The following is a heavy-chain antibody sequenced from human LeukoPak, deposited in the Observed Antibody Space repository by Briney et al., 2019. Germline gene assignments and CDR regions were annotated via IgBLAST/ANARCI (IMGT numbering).Heavy chain of an antibody. CDR2: IYYRGST. CDR3: ARGRIHCSSTSCYAGEVYDY. V-gene: IGHV4-59*01. CDR1: GGSLSSYY. D-gene: IGHD2-2*01. Sequence: SETLSLTCSVSGGSLSSYYWSWIRQPPGKGLELVWYIYYRGSTNHHPHLKSRVTISVDTSKNQLSLKLSSVTAADTAVYYCARGRIHCSSTSCYAGEVYDYWGQGTLVTVSS. J-gene: IGHJ4*02.